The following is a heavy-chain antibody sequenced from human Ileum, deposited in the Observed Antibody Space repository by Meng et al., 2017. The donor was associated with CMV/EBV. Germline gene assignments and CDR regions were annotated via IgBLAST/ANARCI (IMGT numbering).Heavy chain of an antibody. CDR1: GGSFSGYY. Sequence: QVRQKQWGAGLLKPSETLSLTCAGYGGSFSGYYWSWIRQPPGKGLEWIGEINHSGSTNYNPSLKSRVTISVDTSKNQFSLKLSSVTAADTAVYYCAREGTKLLGLKRWFDPWGQGTLVTVSS. CDR2: INHSGST. CDR3: AREGTKLLGLKRWFDP. J-gene: IGHJ5*02. V-gene: IGHV4-34*01. D-gene: IGHD2-15*01.